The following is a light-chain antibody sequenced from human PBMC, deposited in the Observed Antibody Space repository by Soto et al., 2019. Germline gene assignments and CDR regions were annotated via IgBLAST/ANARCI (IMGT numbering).Light chain of an antibody. CDR1: QSVSSSY. CDR2: GAS. V-gene: IGKV3-20*01. CDR3: QQYDNSPWT. Sequence: EIVLTQSPGTLSLSPGERATLSCRASQSVSSSYLAWYQQKPGQAPRLLMYGASSRATGIPDRFSGSRSGTAFPLTISRLEPEDFAVYYCQQYDNSPWTFGQGTKVEIK. J-gene: IGKJ1*01.